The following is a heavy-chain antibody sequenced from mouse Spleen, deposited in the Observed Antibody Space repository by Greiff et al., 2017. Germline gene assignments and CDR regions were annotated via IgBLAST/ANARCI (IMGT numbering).Heavy chain of an antibody. Sequence: EVMLVESGGDLVKPGGSLKLSCAASGFTFSSYGMSWVRQTPDKRLEWVATISSGGSYTYYPDSVKGRFTISRDNAKNTLYLQMSSLKSEDTAMYYCARRDTARVFDYWGQGTTLTVSS. D-gene: IGHD3-1*01. CDR2: ISSGGSYT. CDR3: ARRDTARVFDY. V-gene: IGHV5-6*01. J-gene: IGHJ2*01. CDR1: GFTFSSYG.